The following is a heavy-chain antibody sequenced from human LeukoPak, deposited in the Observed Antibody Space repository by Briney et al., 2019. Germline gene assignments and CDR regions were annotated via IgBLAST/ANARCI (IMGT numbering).Heavy chain of an antibody. Sequence: GGSLRLSCAASGFTFSSYAMSWVRQAPGKGLEWVSVISGSGGSTYYADSVKGRFTISRDNSKNMLYLQMNGLRAEDTAVYYCAKGSDFWSGYIDYWGQGTLVTVSS. CDR1: GFTFSSYA. CDR2: ISGSGGST. J-gene: IGHJ4*02. CDR3: AKGSDFWSGYIDY. V-gene: IGHV3-23*01. D-gene: IGHD3-3*01.